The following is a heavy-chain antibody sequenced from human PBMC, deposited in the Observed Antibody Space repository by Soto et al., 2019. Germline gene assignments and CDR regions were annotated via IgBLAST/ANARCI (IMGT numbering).Heavy chain of an antibody. V-gene: IGHV4-59*08. CDR2: IYYSGST. Sequence: SETLSLTCTVSGGSISSYYWSWIRQPPGKGLEWIGYIYYSGSTNYNPSLKSRVTISVDTSKNQFSLKLSSVTAADTAVYYCARLGSGEASCGGDCYSSWFDPWGQGTLVTVSS. CDR1: GGSISSYY. D-gene: IGHD2-21*02. CDR3: ARLGSGEASCGGDCYSSWFDP. J-gene: IGHJ5*02.